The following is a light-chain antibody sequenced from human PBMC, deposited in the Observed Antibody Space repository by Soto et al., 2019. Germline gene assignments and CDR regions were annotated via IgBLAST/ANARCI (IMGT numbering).Light chain of an antibody. CDR3: QQRSNWPPVT. Sequence: EIVMTQSPATLSLSPGEGATLSCRASEGVRSNLAWYQQKPGQAPRLLIYDASTGATGIPARFSGSGSGTDFTPTISSREPDDFAVYYCQQRSNWPPVTFGQGTRVEIK. J-gene: IGKJ5*01. CDR1: EGVRSN. CDR2: DAS. V-gene: IGKV3-11*01.